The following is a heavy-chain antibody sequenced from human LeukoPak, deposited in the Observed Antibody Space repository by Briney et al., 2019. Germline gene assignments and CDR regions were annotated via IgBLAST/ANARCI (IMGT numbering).Heavy chain of an antibody. CDR1: GRSISSSSYS. CDR3: ARDGPRGYSGYDLPTPRGRRNNWCDP. V-gene: IGHV4-39*07. CDR2: IYYSGST. Sequence: SETLSLTCTVSGRSISSSSYSWGWIRQPPGKGLEWIGSIYYSGSTYYHPSLKSRVTISVDTSKNQFSLKLSSVTAADTAVYYCARDGPRGYSGYDLPTPRGRRNNWCDPWGQGTLVTVSS. J-gene: IGHJ5*02. D-gene: IGHD5-12*01.